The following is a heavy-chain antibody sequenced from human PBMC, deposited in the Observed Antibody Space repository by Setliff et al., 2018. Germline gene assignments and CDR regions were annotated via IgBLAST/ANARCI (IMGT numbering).Heavy chain of an antibody. V-gene: IGHV4-61*09. CDR1: GRSISSGSDY. J-gene: IGHJ4*02. CDR2: IYTTGTI. D-gene: IGHD4-17*01. CDR3: ARWTTAFDY. Sequence: SETLSLTCSVSGRSISSGSDYWTWIRQPAGKALEWIGHIYTTGTITYNPSLKSRVTVIVDTSKNQFSLRLSSVTAADTAVYYCARWTTAFDYWGQGTLVTVSS.